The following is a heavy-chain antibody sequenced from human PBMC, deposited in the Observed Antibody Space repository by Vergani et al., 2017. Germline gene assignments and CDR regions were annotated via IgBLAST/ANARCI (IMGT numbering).Heavy chain of an antibody. CDR3: AKDLAAGLYYYYMDV. D-gene: IGHD6-13*01. V-gene: IGHV3-9*01. CDR2: IDWKSGSV. Sequence: EVRLVESGGDLVQPGRSLRLSCEASGFTFNGYAMHWVRQVPGKGLEWISGIDWKSGSVGYADSVKGRFTITRDNAKKSIYLQMNSLRGDDTALYYCAKDLAAGLYYYYMDVWGKGTPVTVSS. J-gene: IGHJ6*03. CDR1: GFTFNGYA.